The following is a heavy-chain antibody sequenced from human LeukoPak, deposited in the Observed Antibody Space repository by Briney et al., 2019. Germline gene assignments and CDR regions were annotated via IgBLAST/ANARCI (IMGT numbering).Heavy chain of an antibody. V-gene: IGHV1-18*01. CDR3: ARDLYTYGLRGETFEV. D-gene: IGHD3-16*01. CDR1: GFTFTSYG. Sequence: VASVKVSCKAAGFTFTSYGFGWVRQAPGQGLEWMGWISPYNGNTNIARKFQGRLALTTDTSTTTVHLELGSLSSDDTALYYCARDLYTYGLRGETFEVWGQGTRVIVSS. J-gene: IGHJ3*01. CDR2: ISPYNGNT.